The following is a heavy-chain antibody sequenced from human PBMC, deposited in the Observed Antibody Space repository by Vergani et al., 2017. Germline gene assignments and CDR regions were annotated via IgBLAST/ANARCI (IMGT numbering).Heavy chain of an antibody. CDR1: GYTFTSYY. Sequence: QVQLVQSGAEVKKPGASVKVSCKASGYTFTSYYMHWVRQAPGQGLEWMGIINPSGGSTSYAQKFQGRVTMTRDTSTSTVYRELSSLRSEDTSVYYCARDGSEENYYYYYMDVWGKGTTVTVSS. V-gene: IGHV1-46*01. J-gene: IGHJ6*03. CDR2: INPSGGST. CDR3: ARDGSEENYYYYYMDV. D-gene: IGHD2-15*01.